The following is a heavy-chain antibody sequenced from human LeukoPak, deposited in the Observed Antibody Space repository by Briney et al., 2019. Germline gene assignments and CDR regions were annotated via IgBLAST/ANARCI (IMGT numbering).Heavy chain of an antibody. V-gene: IGHV3-7*01. J-gene: IGHJ4*02. CDR1: EFIFSNYY. CDR2: IKQDGSQK. CDR3: ARDKGYGSDY. D-gene: IGHD3-10*01. Sequence: GGSLRLSCSASEFIFSNYYMSWVRQAPGKGLEWVACIKQDGSQKDYVDSVKGRFTISRDNAKNSLYLQMSSLRAEDTAMYYCARDKGYGSDYWGPGVQVTVSS.